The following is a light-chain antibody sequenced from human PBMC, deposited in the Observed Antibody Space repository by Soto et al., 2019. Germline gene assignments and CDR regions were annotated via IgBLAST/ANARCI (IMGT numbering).Light chain of an antibody. CDR3: AAWDDSLNGLVV. V-gene: IGLV1-44*01. CDR2: SND. Sequence: QSVLTQPPSASGTPGQRVTISCSGSNSNIGSNTANWYQQLPGTAPKLLIYSNDQRPSGFPDRFSGSKSGTSASLAISGLQSEDEADYYCAAWDDSLNGLVVFGGGTQLTVL. J-gene: IGLJ2*01. CDR1: NSNIGSNT.